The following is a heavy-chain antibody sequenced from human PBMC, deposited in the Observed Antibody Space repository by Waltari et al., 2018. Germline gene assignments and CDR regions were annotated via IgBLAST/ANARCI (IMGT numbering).Heavy chain of an antibody. V-gene: IGHV1-69*10. CDR3: ARAKSGSYPHAAFDI. CDR1: GGTFSSYA. CDR2: IIPILGIA. Sequence: QVQLVQSGAEVKKPGSSVKVSCKASGGTFSSYAISCVRPAPGQGLEWMGGIIPILGIANYAQKFQGRVTITADKSTSTAYMELSSLRSEDTAVYYCARAKSGSYPHAAFDIWGQGTMVTVSS. J-gene: IGHJ3*02. D-gene: IGHD1-26*01.